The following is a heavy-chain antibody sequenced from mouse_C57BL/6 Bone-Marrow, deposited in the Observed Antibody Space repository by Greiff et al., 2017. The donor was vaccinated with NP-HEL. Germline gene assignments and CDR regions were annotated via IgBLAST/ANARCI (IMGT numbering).Heavy chain of an antibody. J-gene: IGHJ1*03. D-gene: IGHD1-1*01. V-gene: IGHV1-64*01. CDR2: IHPNSGST. Sequence: QVQLQQPGAELVKPGASVKLSCKASGYTFTSYWMHWVKQRPGQGLEWIGMIHPNSGSTNYNEKFKSKATLTVDKSSSTAYMQLSSLTSEDSAVYDCARSRGYYYGSSPYWYFDVGGTGTTVTVSS. CDR3: ARSRGYYYGSSPYWYFDV. CDR1: GYTFTSYW.